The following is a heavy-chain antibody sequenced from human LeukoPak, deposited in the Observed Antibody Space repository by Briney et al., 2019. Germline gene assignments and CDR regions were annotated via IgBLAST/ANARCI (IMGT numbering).Heavy chain of an antibody. Sequence: GESLKISCKGSGDTFTSYWIGWVRQMPGKRLEWMGIIYPGDSDTRYSPSFQGQVTISADKSISTAYLQWSSLKASDTAMYYCARFPFGYGSYYFDYWGQGTLVTVSS. D-gene: IGHD3-10*01. J-gene: IGHJ4*02. CDR3: ARFPFGYGSYYFDY. V-gene: IGHV5-51*01. CDR2: IYPGDSDT. CDR1: GDTFTSYW.